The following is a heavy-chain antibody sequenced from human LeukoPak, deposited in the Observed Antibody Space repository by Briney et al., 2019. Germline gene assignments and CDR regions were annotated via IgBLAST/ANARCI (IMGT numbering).Heavy chain of an antibody. CDR1: GGSISSYY. V-gene: IGHV4-4*07. CDR2: IYTSGST. J-gene: IGHJ4*02. CDR3: ARDNVLATAIPFDF. Sequence: SETLSLTCTVSGGSISSYYWSWIRQPAGKRLEWIGRIYTSGSTNYNPSLKSRVTMSVDTSKNQFSLKLSSVTAADTAVYYCARDNVLATAIPFDFWGQGTLVTVSS. D-gene: IGHD2-21*02.